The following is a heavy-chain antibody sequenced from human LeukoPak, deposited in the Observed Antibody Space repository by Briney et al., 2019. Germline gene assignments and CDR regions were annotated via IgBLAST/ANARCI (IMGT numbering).Heavy chain of an antibody. J-gene: IGHJ4*02. CDR2: ISWNSGSI. Sequence: GGSLRLSCAASGFTFDDYAMHWVRQAPGKGLEWVSGISWNSGSIGYADSVKGRFTISRDNAKNSLYLQMNSLRAEDTALYYCAKDGYCSGGSCYHDYWGQGTLVTVSS. D-gene: IGHD2-15*01. CDR3: AKDGYCSGGSCYHDY. V-gene: IGHV3-9*01. CDR1: GFTFDDYA.